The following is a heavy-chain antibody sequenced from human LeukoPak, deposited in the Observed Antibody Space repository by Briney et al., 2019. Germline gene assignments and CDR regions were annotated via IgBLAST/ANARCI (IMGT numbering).Heavy chain of an antibody. CDR2: ISWNSGTI. D-gene: IGHD3-22*01. V-gene: IGHV3-9*01. CDR3: ARRVIVVGLDY. J-gene: IGHJ4*02. CDR1: GFTFDDYA. Sequence: GGSLRLSCAASGFTFDDYAMHWVRQAPGKGLEWVSGISWNSGTIYYADSVKGRFTISRDNAKNSLYLQMNSLRAEDTAVYYCARRVIVVGLDYWGQGTLVTVSS.